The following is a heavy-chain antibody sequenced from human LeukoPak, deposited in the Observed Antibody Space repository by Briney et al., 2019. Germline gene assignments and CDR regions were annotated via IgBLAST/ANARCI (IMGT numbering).Heavy chain of an antibody. CDR3: VKDAGYCSGGSCWVT. D-gene: IGHD2-15*01. Sequence: GGSLRLSCSASGFTFSSYAMHWVRQAPGKGLEYVSAISSNGGSTYYADSVKGRSTISRGNSKNTLYLQMSSLRAEDTAVYYCVKDAGYCSGGSCWVTWGQGTLVTVSS. CDR2: ISSNGGST. V-gene: IGHV3-64D*06. CDR1: GFTFSSYA. J-gene: IGHJ5*02.